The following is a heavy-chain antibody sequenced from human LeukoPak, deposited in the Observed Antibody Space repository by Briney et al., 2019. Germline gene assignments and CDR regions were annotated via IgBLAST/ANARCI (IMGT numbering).Heavy chain of an antibody. D-gene: IGHD2-2*01. CDR1: GYTFTSYY. J-gene: IGHJ4*02. V-gene: IGHV1-2*02. CDR3: ARELGYCSSTSCGTFDY. Sequence: ASVKVSCKASGYTFTSYYMHWVRQAPGQGLEWMGWINPNSGGTNYAQKFQGRVTMTRDTSISTAYMELSRLRSDDTAVYYCARELGYCSSTSCGTFDYWGQGTLVTVSS. CDR2: INPNSGGT.